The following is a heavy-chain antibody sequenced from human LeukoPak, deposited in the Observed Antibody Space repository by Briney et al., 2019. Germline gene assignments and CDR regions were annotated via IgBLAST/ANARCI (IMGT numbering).Heavy chain of an antibody. D-gene: IGHD6-13*01. J-gene: IGHJ4*02. CDR2: ISAYNGNT. CDR1: EYTFTSYA. Sequence: ASVKVSCKASEYTFTSYAMNWVRQAPGQGLEWMGWISAYNGNTNYAQKLQGRVTMTTDTSTSTAYMELRSLGSDDTAVYYCARVGIAAAGTEVDYWGQGTLVTVSS. CDR3: ARVGIAAAGTEVDY. V-gene: IGHV1-18*01.